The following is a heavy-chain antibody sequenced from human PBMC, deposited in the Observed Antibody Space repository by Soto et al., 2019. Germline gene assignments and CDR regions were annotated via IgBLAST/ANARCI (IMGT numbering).Heavy chain of an antibody. Sequence: QMQLVQSGAEVKKTGSSVKVSCKASGYTFTYRYLNWVRQAPGQALEWMGWITPFNGNTKYAPKFQDRVTIARDRSMSTAYMELSSLRSEDTAMYYCASPTGLLEGDAFDIWGQGTMVTVSS. D-gene: IGHD3-9*01. CDR2: ITPFNGNT. V-gene: IGHV1-45*02. CDR1: GYTFTYRY. J-gene: IGHJ3*02. CDR3: ASPTGLLEGDAFDI.